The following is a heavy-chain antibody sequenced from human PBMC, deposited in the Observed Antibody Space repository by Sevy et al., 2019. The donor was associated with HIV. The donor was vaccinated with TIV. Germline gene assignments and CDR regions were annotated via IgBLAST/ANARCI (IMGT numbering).Heavy chain of an antibody. D-gene: IGHD3-10*01. CDR2: IDQDGSDK. CDR1: EFIFTGYW. J-gene: IGHJ3*02. V-gene: IGHV3-7*01. Sequence: GGSLRLSCAASEFIFTGYWMNWVRQAPGKGLEWVDNIDQDGSDKRYVDSVRGRFTISRDNANNFLYLQMSSLRADDTAVYYCARAGGWGNINHSNQILDIWGHGTKVTVSS. CDR3: ARAGGWGNINHSNQILDI.